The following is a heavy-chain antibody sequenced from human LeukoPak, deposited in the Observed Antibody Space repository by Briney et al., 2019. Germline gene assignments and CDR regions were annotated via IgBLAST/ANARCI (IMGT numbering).Heavy chain of an antibody. CDR3: ARRIAAAGTDDY. CDR2: INPNSGGT. Sequence: ASVKVSCKASGYTFTGYYMHWVRQAPGQGLEWMGWINPNSGGTNYAQKFQGRVTMTRDTSISTAYMELSRLRSDDTAVYYCARRIAAAGTDDYWGRGTLVTVSS. CDR1: GYTFTGYY. V-gene: IGHV1-2*02. J-gene: IGHJ4*02. D-gene: IGHD6-13*01.